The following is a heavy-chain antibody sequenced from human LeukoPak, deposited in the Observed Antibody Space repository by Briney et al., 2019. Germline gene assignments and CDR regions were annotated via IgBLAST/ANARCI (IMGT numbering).Heavy chain of an antibody. D-gene: IGHD5-18*01. CDR3: ARAYSYRGCDAFDI. V-gene: IGHV3-11*04. J-gene: IGHJ3*02. CDR2: ISSSGSTI. CDR1: GFTFGDYY. Sequence: GGSRRLSCAASGFTFGDYYMSWIRQAPGKGLEWVSYISSSGSTIYYADSVKGRFTISRDSAKNSLYLQMNSLRAEDTAVYYCARAYSYRGCDAFDIWGQGTMVTVSS.